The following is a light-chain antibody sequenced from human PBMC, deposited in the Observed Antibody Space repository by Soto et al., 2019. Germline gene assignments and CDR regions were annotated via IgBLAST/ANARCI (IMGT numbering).Light chain of an antibody. CDR3: QQRSNWPPG. CDR1: QSVSSY. Sequence: EIVLTQSPATLSLSPGERATLSCRASQSVSSYLAWYQQKPGQAPRLLIYDASNRATGIPARFSGSGSGTDFTLTISSLEPEDFEVYYCQQRSNWPPGFGPGTTVDIK. CDR2: DAS. J-gene: IGKJ3*01. V-gene: IGKV3-11*01.